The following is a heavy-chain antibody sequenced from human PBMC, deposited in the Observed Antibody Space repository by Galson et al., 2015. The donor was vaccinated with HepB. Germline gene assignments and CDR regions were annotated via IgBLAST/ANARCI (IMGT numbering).Heavy chain of an antibody. CDR3: ASIITIFGVGVRRGWFDP. Sequence: SETLSLTCAVCGGSFSDYYWSWIRQPPGKGLEWIGEINHSGSTNYNPSLKGRVTISVDTSKNQFSLKLSSGTAADTAVYYCASIITIFGVGVRRGWFDPWGQGTLVTVSS. CDR2: INHSGST. D-gene: IGHD3-3*01. V-gene: IGHV4-34*01. J-gene: IGHJ5*02. CDR1: GGSFSDYY.